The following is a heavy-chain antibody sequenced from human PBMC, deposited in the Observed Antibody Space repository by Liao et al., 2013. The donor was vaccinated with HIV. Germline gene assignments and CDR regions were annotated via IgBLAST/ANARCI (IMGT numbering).Heavy chain of an antibody. CDR1: GGSISSGGFS. CDR2: IIHSGST. V-gene: IGHV4-30-2*01. J-gene: IGHJ2*01. Sequence: QLQLQESGSGLVKPSETLSLTCAVSGGSISSGGFSWSWIRQPPGKGLEWIGNIIHSGSTYYNPSLKSRVTISVNRSKNQFSLKLSSVTAADTAVYYCARDLIGDYALYFDLWGLAPWSLSPQ. D-gene: IGHD4-17*01. CDR3: ARDLIGDYALYFDL.